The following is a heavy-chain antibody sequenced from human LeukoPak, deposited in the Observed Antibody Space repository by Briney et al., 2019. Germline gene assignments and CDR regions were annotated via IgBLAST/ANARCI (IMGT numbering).Heavy chain of an antibody. CDR2: ISAYNGET. CDR3: ARAPGLTPPDTRRTWFDP. V-gene: IGHV1-18*04. J-gene: IGHJ5*02. CDR1: GYTFNNYG. Sequence: ASVKVSCKAFGYTFNNYGFSWVRQAPGQGLEWMGWISAYNGETKYAQKVQGRVTMSTDTSTSTGYMDLRSLRSDDTAMYYCARAPGLTPPDTRRTWFDPWGQGTLVIVSS. D-gene: IGHD2-15*01.